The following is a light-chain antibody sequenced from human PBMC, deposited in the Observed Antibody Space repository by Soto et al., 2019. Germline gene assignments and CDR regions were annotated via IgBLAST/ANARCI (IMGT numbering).Light chain of an antibody. CDR2: EVS. Sequence: QSVLTQPASVSGSPGQSITISCTGTSSDVGGYNYVSWYQQHPGKAPKLMIYEVSNRPSGVSNRFSGSKSGNTASLTISGRQAEDEADYYCSSYTSSSPYYVFGTGTKVTVL. V-gene: IGLV2-14*01. CDR3: SSYTSSSPYYV. J-gene: IGLJ1*01. CDR1: SSDVGGYNY.